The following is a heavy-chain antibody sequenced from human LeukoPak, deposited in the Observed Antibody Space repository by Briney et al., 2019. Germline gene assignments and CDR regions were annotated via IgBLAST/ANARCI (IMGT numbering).Heavy chain of an antibody. CDR3: AKGYCSSTSCPIDY. CDR1: GFTFSSYA. D-gene: IGHD2-2*01. CDR2: ISGSGGST. Sequence: PGGSLRLSCAASGFTFSSYAMSWVRQAPGKGLEWVSAISGSGGSTYYAGSVKGRFTISRDNSKNTLYLQMNSLRAEDTAVYYCAKGYCSSTSCPIDYWGQGTLVTVSS. V-gene: IGHV3-23*01. J-gene: IGHJ4*02.